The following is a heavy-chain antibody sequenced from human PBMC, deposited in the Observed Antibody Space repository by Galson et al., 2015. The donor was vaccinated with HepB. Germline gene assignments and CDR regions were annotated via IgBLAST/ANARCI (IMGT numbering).Heavy chain of an antibody. CDR3: ASSFQAFGAFDI. D-gene: IGHD3-16*01. CDR1: GFTFSDYY. CDR2: ISSSGSTI. V-gene: IGHV3-11*01. Sequence: SLRLSCAASGFTFSDYYMSWIRQAPGKGLEWVSYISSSGSTIYYADSVKGRFTISRDNAKNSLYLQMNSLRAEDTAVYYCASSFQAFGAFDIWGQGTMVTVSS. J-gene: IGHJ3*02.